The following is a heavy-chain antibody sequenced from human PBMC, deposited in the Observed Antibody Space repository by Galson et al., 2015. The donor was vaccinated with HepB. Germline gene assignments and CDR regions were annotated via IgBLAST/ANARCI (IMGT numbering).Heavy chain of an antibody. J-gene: IGHJ4*02. CDR2: IDPTDSYT. V-gene: IGHV5-10-1*01. CDR3: ARLQSSIAVAGDY. D-gene: IGHD6-19*01. Sequence: QSGAEVKKPGESLTISCTASGYTFTNYWISWVRQMPGKGLEWMGRIDPTDSYTNYRPSFQGHVTISVDKSTSIAFLHWSSLQASDTAVYYCARLQSSIAVAGDYWGQGTLITVSS. CDR1: GYTFTNYW.